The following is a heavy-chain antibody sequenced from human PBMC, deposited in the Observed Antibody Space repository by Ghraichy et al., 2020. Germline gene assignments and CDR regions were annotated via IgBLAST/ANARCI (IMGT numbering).Heavy chain of an antibody. V-gene: IGHV6-1*01. CDR3: ARGSGGNSRLFDI. J-gene: IGHJ3*02. CDR2: TFYRSKWYN. CDR1: GDSVSSNSAS. Sequence: SQTLSLTCAISGDSVSSNSASWNWIRLSPSRGLEWLGRTFYRSKWYNDYAPSVQSRATINPDTSKNQFSLQLSSVTPDDTAVYYCARGSGGNSRLFDIWGQGTLVTVSS. D-gene: IGHD4-23*01.